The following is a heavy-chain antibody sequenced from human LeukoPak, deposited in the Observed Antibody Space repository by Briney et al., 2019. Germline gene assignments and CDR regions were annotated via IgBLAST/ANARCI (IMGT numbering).Heavy chain of an antibody. V-gene: IGHV3-11*06. CDR3: ARDDYASGSYGMDV. CDR2: ISSSGSYT. Sequence: GGSLSLSCPASGFTFSDYYMSWIRQAPGKGLEWPSYISSSGSYTNYADSVKGRFTISRDNAKNSVYLQMNSLRAEDTAVYYCARDDYASGSYGMDVWGKGTTVTVSS. CDR1: GFTFSDYY. D-gene: IGHD3-10*01. J-gene: IGHJ6*04.